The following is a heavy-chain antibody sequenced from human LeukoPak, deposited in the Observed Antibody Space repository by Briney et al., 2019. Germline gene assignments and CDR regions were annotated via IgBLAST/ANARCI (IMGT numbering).Heavy chain of an antibody. CDR3: ARDYYASGSHDY. CDR1: GFTFSTYC. D-gene: IGHD3-10*01. CDR2: IGISGVTT. Sequence: PGGSLRLSCAASGFTFSTYCMSWVRQAPGKGLEWVSGIGISGVTTYYADSVKGRFTISRDNAKNSLYLQMNSLRAEDTALYYCARDYYASGSHDYWGQGTLVTVSS. J-gene: IGHJ4*02. V-gene: IGHV3-23*01.